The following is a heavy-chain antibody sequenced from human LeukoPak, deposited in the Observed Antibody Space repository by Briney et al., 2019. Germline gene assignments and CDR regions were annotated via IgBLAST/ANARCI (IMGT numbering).Heavy chain of an antibody. CDR2: INSSGGST. J-gene: IGHJ4*02. CDR3: ARDHESTYYDFWSGYFSQRSYYFDY. Sequence: GASVKVSCKASGNTFTSYYMHWVRQAPGQGLEWMGIINSSGGSTSYAQKFQGRVTMTRDTSTSTVYMDLSSLRSEDTAVYYCARDHESTYYDFWSGYFSQRSYYFDYWGQGTLVTVSS. D-gene: IGHD3-3*01. V-gene: IGHV1-46*01. CDR1: GNTFTSYY.